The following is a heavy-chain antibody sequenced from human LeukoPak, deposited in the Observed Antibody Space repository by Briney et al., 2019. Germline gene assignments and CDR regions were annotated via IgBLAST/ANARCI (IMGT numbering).Heavy chain of an antibody. CDR2: INPNSCGT. CDR1: GYTFTGYY. CDR3: ARRLTMVRGVTFDY. Sequence: ASVKVSCKASGYTFTGYYMHWVRQAPGQGLEWMGRINPNSCGTNYAQKFQGRVTMTRDTSISTAYMELSRLRSDDTAVYYCARRLTMVRGVTFDYWGQGTLVTVSS. V-gene: IGHV1-2*06. D-gene: IGHD3-10*01. J-gene: IGHJ4*02.